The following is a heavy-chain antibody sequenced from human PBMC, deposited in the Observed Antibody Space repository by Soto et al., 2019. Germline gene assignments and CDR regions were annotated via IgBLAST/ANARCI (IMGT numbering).Heavy chain of an antibody. CDR3: ARVVVSTGYFDY. CDR1: GFTFSDDY. J-gene: IGHJ4*02. CDR2: SRDKVHSHTT. Sequence: EVQLAESGGRLVQPGGSLRLSCAASGFTFSDDYMDWVRQAPGKGLEWVGRSRDKVHSHTTEYAASVKGRFTISRGDSENSLYLQMNSLKTEDTAVYYCARVVVSTGYFDYWGQGTLVTVSS. V-gene: IGHV3-72*01. D-gene: IGHD5-12*01.